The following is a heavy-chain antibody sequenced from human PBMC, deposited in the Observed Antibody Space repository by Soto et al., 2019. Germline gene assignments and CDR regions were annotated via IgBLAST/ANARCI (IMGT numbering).Heavy chain of an antibody. D-gene: IGHD3-22*01. CDR2: IYYSGST. V-gene: IGHV4-61*01. J-gene: IGHJ4*02. Sequence: SETLSLTCTVSGGSVSSGSYYWSWIRQPPGKGLEWIGYIYYSGSTNYNPSLKSRVTISVDTSKNQFSLKLSSVTAADTAVYYCARDSHYYDSSGYHYRPLYYWGQGTLVTVSS. CDR3: ARDSHYYDSSGYHYRPLYY. CDR1: GGSVSSGSYY.